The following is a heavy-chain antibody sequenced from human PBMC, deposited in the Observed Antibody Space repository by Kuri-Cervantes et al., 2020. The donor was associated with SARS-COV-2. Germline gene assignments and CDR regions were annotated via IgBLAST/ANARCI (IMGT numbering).Heavy chain of an antibody. Sequence: GESLKISCAASGFTVSSNYMSWVRQAPGKGLEWVSVIYSGGSTYYADPVKGRFTISRDNYKNTLYLQMNSLRAEDTAVYYCARYHRGYCTNGVCSYFDYWGQGTLVTVSS. CDR1: GFTVSSNY. V-gene: IGHV3-66*01. CDR3: ARYHRGYCTNGVCSYFDY. CDR2: IYSGGST. J-gene: IGHJ4*02. D-gene: IGHD2-8*01.